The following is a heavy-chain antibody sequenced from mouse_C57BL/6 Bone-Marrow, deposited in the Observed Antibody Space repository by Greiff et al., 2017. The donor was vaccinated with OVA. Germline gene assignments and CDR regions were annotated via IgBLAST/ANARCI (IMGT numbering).Heavy chain of an antibody. Sequence: QVQLQQPGAELVRPGTSVKLSCKASGYTFTSYWMHWVKQRPGQGLEWIGVIDPSDSYTNYNQKFKGKATLTVDTSSRTAYMQLSSLTSEDSAVYYCARCWYFDVWGTGTTVTVSS. J-gene: IGHJ1*03. CDR1: GYTFTSYW. V-gene: IGHV1-59*01. CDR3: ARCWYFDV. CDR2: IDPSDSYT.